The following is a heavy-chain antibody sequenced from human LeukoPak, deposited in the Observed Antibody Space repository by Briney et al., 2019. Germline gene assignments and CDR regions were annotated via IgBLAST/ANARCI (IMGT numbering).Heavy chain of an antibody. J-gene: IGHJ4*02. D-gene: IGHD6-19*01. CDR2: IYYSGST. V-gene: IGHV4-59*01. CDR3: ARSGWYLFDY. Sequence: SETLSLTCAVYGGSFSGYYWSWIRQPPGKGLEWIGYIYYSGSTNYNPSLKSRVTISVDTSKNQFSLKLSSVTAADTAVYYCARSGWYLFDYWGQGTLVTVSS. CDR1: GGSFSGYY.